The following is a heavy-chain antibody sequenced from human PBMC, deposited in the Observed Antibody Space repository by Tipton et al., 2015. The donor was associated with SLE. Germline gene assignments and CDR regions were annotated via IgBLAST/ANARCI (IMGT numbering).Heavy chain of an antibody. D-gene: IGHD6-19*01. V-gene: IGHV4-39*07. CDR1: GDSIRTNDYY. CDR2: IFHSGRT. Sequence: TLSLTCTVSGDSIRTNDYYWAWIRQPPGKGLEWIGSIFHSGRTYYNPPLKSRVTISVDTSKNQFSLRLSSVTAADTAVYYCATHPRSYSSGWSYYFDYWGQGALVTVSS. J-gene: IGHJ4*01. CDR3: ATHPRSYSSGWSYYFDY.